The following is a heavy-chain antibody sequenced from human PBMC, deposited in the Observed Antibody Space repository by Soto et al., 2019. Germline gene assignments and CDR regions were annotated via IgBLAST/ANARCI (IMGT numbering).Heavy chain of an antibody. J-gene: IGHJ4*02. CDR1: GFTFSSYG. V-gene: IGHV3-30*18. CDR3: AKDSSSSWYVADY. Sequence: VQLVESGGGVVQPGRSLRLSCAASGFTFSSYGMQWVRQAPGKGLEWVALISYDGSDRYYADSVKGRFTISRDNSKNTLYLQMDSLRAEDTAVYYCAKDSSSSWYVADYWGQGTLVTVSS. CDR2: ISYDGSDR. D-gene: IGHD6-13*01.